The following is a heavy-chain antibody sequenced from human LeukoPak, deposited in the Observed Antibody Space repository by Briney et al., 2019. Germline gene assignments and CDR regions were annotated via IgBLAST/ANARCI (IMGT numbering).Heavy chain of an antibody. CDR3: AKGPVVPVATYFFDY. V-gene: IGHV3-23*01. CDR1: GFTISNYA. CDR2: VSGSGDTT. Sequence: QPGGSLRLSCAASGFTISNYAMTWVRQAPGKGLEWVSAVSGSGDTTYYADSVKGRFTISRDNSKNTLYVQMSSLRAEDTAIYYCAKGPVVPVATYFFDYWGQGNLVIVSS. J-gene: IGHJ4*02. D-gene: IGHD2-2*01.